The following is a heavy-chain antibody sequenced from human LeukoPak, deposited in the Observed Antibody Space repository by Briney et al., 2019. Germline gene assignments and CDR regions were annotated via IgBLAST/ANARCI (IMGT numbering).Heavy chain of an antibody. D-gene: IGHD3-22*01. CDR2: ISADNSNT. J-gene: IGHJ4*02. CDR3: ARTYYYDSSGYSAYDY. CDR1: GYTFTSHG. V-gene: IGHV1-18*01. Sequence: ASVKVSCKASGYTFTSHGISWERQAPGQGLEWMGWISADNSNTNYAQKLQGRVTMTTDTSTSTAYMELRSLRSDDTAVYYCARTYYYDSSGYSAYDYWGQGTLVTVSS.